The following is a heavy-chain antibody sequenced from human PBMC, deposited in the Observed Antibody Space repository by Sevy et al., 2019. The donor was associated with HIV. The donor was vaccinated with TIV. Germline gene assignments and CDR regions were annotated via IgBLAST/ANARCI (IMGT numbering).Heavy chain of an antibody. CDR1: GFTFSSYS. CDR3: AKGRVLLWFGELVSDFDY. CDR2: ISSSSSTI. V-gene: IGHV3-48*02. Sequence: GESLKISCAASGFTFSSYSMNWVRQAPGKGLEWVSYISSSSSTIYYADSVKGRFTISRDNAKNSLYLQMNSLRDEDTAVYYCAKGRVLLWFGELVSDFDYWGQGTLVTVSS. D-gene: IGHD3-10*01. J-gene: IGHJ4*02.